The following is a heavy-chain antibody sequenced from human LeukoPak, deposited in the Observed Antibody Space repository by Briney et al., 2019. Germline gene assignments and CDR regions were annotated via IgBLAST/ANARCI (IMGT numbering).Heavy chain of an antibody. CDR3: ARARVAVAGTLIDY. D-gene: IGHD6-19*01. J-gene: IGHJ4*02. CDR1: GGSISSYY. CDR2: IYTSGST. Sequence: SETLSLTCTVSGGSISSYYWSWIRQPAGKGLEWIGRIYTSGSTSYNPSLKSRVTMSVDTSKNQFSLKLSSVTAADTAVYYCARARVAVAGTLIDYWGQGTLVTVSS. V-gene: IGHV4-4*07.